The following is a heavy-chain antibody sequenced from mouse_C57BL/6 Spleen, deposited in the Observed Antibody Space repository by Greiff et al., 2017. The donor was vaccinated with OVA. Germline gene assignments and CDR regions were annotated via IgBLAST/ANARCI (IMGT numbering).Heavy chain of an antibody. V-gene: IGHV1-39*01. J-gene: IGHJ1*03. CDR3: ANYGGSYVYCGV. CDR2: INPNYGTT. Sequence: VQLQQSGPELVKPGASVKISCKASGYSFTDSNMNWVKQSNGKSLEWIGGINPNYGTTSYNQKFKGKATLTVDKSSSPAYMQLNSLTSEDSAVYYCANYGGSYVYCGVWGTGPTVTVAS. CDR1: GYSFTDSN. D-gene: IGHD1-1*01.